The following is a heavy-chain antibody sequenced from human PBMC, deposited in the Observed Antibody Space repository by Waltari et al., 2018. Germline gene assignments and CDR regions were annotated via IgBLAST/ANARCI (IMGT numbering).Heavy chain of an antibody. CDR1: GYSFSTSW. J-gene: IGHJ4*02. V-gene: IGHV5-10-1*01. D-gene: IGHD3-22*01. Sequence: EVQLVQSGAEVKKPGESLRISCKGSGYSFSTSWITWVRQIPGKGLEWMGNGVPTASHTNNSPSFQGHVTISADKSINTAYLQWSSLKASDTAIYYCAKREGYYYDRSGYYYEFWGQGTLVTVSS. CDR3: AKREGYYYDRSGYYYEF. CDR2: GVPTASHT.